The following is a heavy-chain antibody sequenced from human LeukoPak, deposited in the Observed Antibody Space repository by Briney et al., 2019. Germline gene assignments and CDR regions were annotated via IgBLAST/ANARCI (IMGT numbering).Heavy chain of an antibody. V-gene: IGHV3-30*18. D-gene: IGHD2-2*01. CDR1: GFTFSPYA. Sequence: GGSLRLSCAASGFTFSPYAMHWVRQAPGKGLEWVALISNDGSNKYYADSVKGRFTISRDNSKNTLDLQMNSLRAEDTAVYYCAKDGFCSGASCYPNHFDPWGQGTLVPVPS. CDR3: AKDGFCSGASCYPNHFDP. J-gene: IGHJ5*02. CDR2: ISNDGSNK.